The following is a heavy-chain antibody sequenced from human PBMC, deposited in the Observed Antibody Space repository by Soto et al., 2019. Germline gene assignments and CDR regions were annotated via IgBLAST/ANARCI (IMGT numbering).Heavy chain of an antibody. CDR3: STVPPRIVVVLAEFPT. D-gene: IGHD2-21*01. J-gene: IGHJ4*02. V-gene: IGHV4-4*02. CDR1: GTSISSSYW. CDR2: IYHNGIT. Sequence: SETLSLTCRVSGTSISSSYWWAWVRQSPGKGLEWIGEIYHNGITKYNPSLKSRVSMSIDKSNNQFSLKLTSVTAADTAVFFCSTVPPRIVVVLAEFPTWGQGTLVTVSS.